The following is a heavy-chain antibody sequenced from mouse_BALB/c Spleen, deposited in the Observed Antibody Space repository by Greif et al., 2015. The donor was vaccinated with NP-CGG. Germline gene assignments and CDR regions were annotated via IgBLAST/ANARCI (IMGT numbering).Heavy chain of an antibody. Sequence: QVQLQQSGPELVKPGASVKISCKASGYTFTDYYINWVKQKPGQGLEWIGWIYPGSGNTKYNEKFKGKATLTVDTSSSTAYMQFSSPTSEDTAVYFCARRTGTGAMDYWGQGTSVTVSS. J-gene: IGHJ4*01. CDR2: IYPGSGNT. D-gene: IGHD4-1*01. CDR3: ARRTGTGAMDY. V-gene: IGHV1-84*02. CDR1: GYTFTDYY.